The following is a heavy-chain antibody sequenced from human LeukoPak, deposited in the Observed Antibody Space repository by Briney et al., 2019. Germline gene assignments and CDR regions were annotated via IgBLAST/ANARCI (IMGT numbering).Heavy chain of an antibody. J-gene: IGHJ6*04. CDR3: ARGVENYDLDV. CDR1: GDTFSTYA. D-gene: IGHD2-15*01. CDR2: SNPSIGTV. V-gene: IGHV1-69*05. Sequence: ASVMVSCKASGDTFSTYAGNWVRQAPGQGLEWMGGSNPSIGTVTYAQKFQGRVTITTAESTSTAYLELSSLTLADTAVYSCARGVENYDLDVWGKGTTVIVSS.